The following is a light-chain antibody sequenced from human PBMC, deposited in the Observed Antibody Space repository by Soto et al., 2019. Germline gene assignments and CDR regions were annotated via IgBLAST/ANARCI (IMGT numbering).Light chain of an antibody. CDR2: SNN. CDR1: SSNIGSNY. Sequence: QSVLTQPPSASGTPGQRVTISCSGSSSNIGSNYVYWYQQLPGTAPKLLIYSNNQQPSGVPDRFSGSKSGTSASLAISGLRSEDEADYYCAAWDDSLSGRWVFGGGTKLTVL. J-gene: IGLJ3*02. V-gene: IGLV1-47*02. CDR3: AAWDDSLSGRWV.